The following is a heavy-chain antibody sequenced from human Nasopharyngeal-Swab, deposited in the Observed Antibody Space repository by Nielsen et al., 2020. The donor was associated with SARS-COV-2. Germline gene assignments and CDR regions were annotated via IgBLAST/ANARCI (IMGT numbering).Heavy chain of an antibody. CDR1: GFTINSFA. CDR3: ARDVASGFGELFPLLRGLDI. D-gene: IGHD3-10*01. Sequence: GGSLRLSCAASGFTINSFAMHWVRQAPGKGLEWVAVISYDGNNKYYADSVKGRFTISRDNSKNTAYLQMNSLRPEDTAVYYCARDVASGFGELFPLLRGLDIWGHGTTVTVSS. CDR2: ISYDGNNK. J-gene: IGHJ6*02. V-gene: IGHV3-30-3*01.